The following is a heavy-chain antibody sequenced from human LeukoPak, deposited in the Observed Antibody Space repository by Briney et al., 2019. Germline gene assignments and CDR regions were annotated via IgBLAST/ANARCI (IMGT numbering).Heavy chain of an antibody. CDR3: ARDEVSGFGDPVDY. J-gene: IGHJ4*02. CDR2: IYYSGST. D-gene: IGHD3-10*01. V-gene: IGHV4-59*12. CDR1: GGSISGYY. Sequence: SETLSLTCIVSGGSISGYYWSWIRQPPGKGLEWIGSIYYSGSTDYNPSLKSRVIISVDTSKNQFSLSLISVTAADTAVYYCARDEVSGFGDPVDYWGQGTLVTVSS.